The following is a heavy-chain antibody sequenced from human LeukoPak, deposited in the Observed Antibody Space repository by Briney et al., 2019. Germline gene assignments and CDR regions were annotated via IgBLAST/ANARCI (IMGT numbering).Heavy chain of an antibody. CDR1: GYTFTSYD. CDR3: AREWGLRLAVNPKGMDV. D-gene: IGHD6-19*01. Sequence: GASVKVSCKASGYTFTSYDIHWVRQAPGQGLEWMGTVHPSTGSTSFTQKLQGRVTMTSDTSTRTVYMELSSLRSEDTAVYYCAREWGLRLAVNPKGMDVWGQGTTVIVSS. CDR2: VHPSTGST. J-gene: IGHJ6*02. V-gene: IGHV1-46*01.